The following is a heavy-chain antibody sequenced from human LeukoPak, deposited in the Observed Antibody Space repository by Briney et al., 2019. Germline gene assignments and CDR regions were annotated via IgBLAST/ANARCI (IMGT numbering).Heavy chain of an antibody. CDR2: IYSGGSS. CDR1: GFTVSNNY. J-gene: IGHJ4*02. Sequence: GGSLRLSCAVSGFTVSNNYMSWVRQAPGKGLEWVSVIYSGGSSYYADSVKGRFTISRDNSKNTVYLQMNSLRVEDTAVYYCARGMGGYGGYDYWGQGTLVTVS. V-gene: IGHV3-66*01. D-gene: IGHD5-12*01. CDR3: ARGMGGYGGYDY.